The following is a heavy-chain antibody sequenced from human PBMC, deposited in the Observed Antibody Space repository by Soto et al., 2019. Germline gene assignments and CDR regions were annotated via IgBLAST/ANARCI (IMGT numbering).Heavy chain of an antibody. V-gene: IGHV1-18*04. Sequence: QVQMVQSGAEVKKPRASVKVSCKASGYDFSSYGISWVRQAPGQVLEWMGWISASNGNRDYAQQFQGRVTMTSDTSRTTAYMELRSLRSDDTAVYYCVRDPQRNDYWGQGTLVNVSS. CDR2: ISASNGNR. CDR1: GYDFSSYG. D-gene: IGHD2-2*01. J-gene: IGHJ4*02. CDR3: VRDPQRNDY.